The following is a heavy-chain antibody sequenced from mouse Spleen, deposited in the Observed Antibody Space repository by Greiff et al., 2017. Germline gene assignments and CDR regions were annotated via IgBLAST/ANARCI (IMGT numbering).Heavy chain of an antibody. V-gene: IGHV1-39*01. Sequence: EVKLQESGPELEKPGASVRISCKASGYSFTAYNMNWVKLNSEKSLEWIGNIDPHYGGTSYNQKFKGKATLTVDKSSNTAYMQLKSLTSEDSAVYYCARYGRQYFFDYWGQGTTLTVSS. CDR2: IDPHYGGT. CDR1: GYSFTAYN. J-gene: IGHJ2*01. CDR3: ARYGRQYFFDY. D-gene: IGHD1-1*02.